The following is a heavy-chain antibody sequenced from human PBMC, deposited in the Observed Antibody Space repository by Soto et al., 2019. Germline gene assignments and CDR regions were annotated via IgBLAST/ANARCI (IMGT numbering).Heavy chain of an antibody. Sequence: LRLSCAASGFTFSSYAMSWVRQAPGKGLEWVSAISGSGGSTYYADSVKGRFTISRDNSKNTLYLQMNSLRAEDTAVYYCAKAGVGAHYYYYGMDVWGQGTTVTVSS. CDR2: ISGSGGST. D-gene: IGHD1-26*01. J-gene: IGHJ6*02. V-gene: IGHV3-23*01. CDR1: GFTFSSYA. CDR3: AKAGVGAHYYYYGMDV.